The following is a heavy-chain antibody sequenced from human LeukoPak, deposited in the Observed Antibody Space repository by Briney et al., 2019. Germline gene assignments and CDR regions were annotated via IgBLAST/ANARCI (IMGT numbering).Heavy chain of an antibody. V-gene: IGHV3-7*01. Sequence: PGGSLRLSCAASGFTFSSYWMSWVRQAPGKGLEWVANIKQDGSEEYYVDSVKGRFTISRDNAKNSLYLQMNSLRAEDTAVYYCARDRLNEGDYYGSGVGLSDYWGQGTLVTVSS. CDR3: ARDRLNEGDYYGSGVGLSDY. J-gene: IGHJ4*02. CDR2: IKQDGSEE. CDR1: GFTFSSYW. D-gene: IGHD3-10*01.